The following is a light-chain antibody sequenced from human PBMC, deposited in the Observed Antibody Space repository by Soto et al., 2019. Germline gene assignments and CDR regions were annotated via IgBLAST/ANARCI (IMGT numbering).Light chain of an antibody. V-gene: IGLV2-11*01. CDR2: DVT. J-gene: IGLJ3*02. CDR1: SSDVGVHSL. Sequence: QSALTQPRSVSGSPGQSVAISCTGTSSDVGVHSLVSWYQQHPGKAPKLILYDVTKRPSGVPDRFSGSKSGDTASLTVSGLQPEDEADYYCCSYTANFAVFGGGTQLTVL. CDR3: CSYTANFAV.